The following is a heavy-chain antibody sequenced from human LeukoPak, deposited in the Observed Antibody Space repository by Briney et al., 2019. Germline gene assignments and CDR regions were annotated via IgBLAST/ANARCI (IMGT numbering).Heavy chain of an antibody. V-gene: IGHV3-30*03. J-gene: IGHJ4*02. CDR1: GFTFSSYG. Sequence: GGSLRLSCAASGFTFSSYGMHWVRQAPGKGLEWVAVISYDGSNKYYADSVRGRFTISRDNSKNTLYLQMNSLRAEDTAVYYCARETEDYYDSSGYYPVGYWGQGTLVTVSS. CDR2: ISYDGSNK. CDR3: ARETEDYYDSSGYYPVGY. D-gene: IGHD3-22*01.